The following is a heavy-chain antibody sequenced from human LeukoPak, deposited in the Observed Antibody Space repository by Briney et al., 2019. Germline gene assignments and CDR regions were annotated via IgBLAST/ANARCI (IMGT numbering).Heavy chain of an antibody. CDR2: ISGSGGST. J-gene: IGHJ4*02. CDR1: GFTFSSYA. D-gene: IGHD3-9*01. Sequence: GGSLRLPCAASGFTFSSYAMSWVRQAPGKGLEWVSAISGSGGSTYYADSVKGRFTISRDNSKNTLYLQMNSLRAEDTAVYYCAKDALRYFDWLLSFDYWGQGTLVTVSS. CDR3: AKDALRYFDWLLSFDY. V-gene: IGHV3-23*01.